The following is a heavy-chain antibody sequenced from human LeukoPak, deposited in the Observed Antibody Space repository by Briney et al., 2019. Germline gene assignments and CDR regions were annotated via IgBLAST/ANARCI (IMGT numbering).Heavy chain of an antibody. Sequence: ASVKVSCKASGGTFSSYAISWVRQAPGQGLEWMGGIIPIFGKANYAEKLQGRVTITADESTSTAYMELSSPRSEDTAVYYCARLPHHYDFWSGYSYYFDYWGQGTLVTVSS. CDR2: IIPIFGKA. CDR1: GGTFSSYA. CDR3: ARLPHHYDFWSGYSYYFDY. J-gene: IGHJ4*02. D-gene: IGHD3-3*01. V-gene: IGHV1-69*13.